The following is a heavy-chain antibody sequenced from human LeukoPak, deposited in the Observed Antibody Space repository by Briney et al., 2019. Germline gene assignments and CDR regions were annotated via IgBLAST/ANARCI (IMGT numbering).Heavy chain of an antibody. Sequence: SETLSLTCAVSGGSFSGYYWSWIRQPPGKGLEWIGEINHSGSTNYNPSLKSRVTISVDTSKNQFSLKLSSVTAADTAVYYCARDTLTMVRGVIVWGQGTLVTVSS. D-gene: IGHD3-10*01. CDR2: INHSGST. J-gene: IGHJ4*02. CDR3: ARDTLTMVRGVIV. CDR1: GGSFSGYY. V-gene: IGHV4-34*01.